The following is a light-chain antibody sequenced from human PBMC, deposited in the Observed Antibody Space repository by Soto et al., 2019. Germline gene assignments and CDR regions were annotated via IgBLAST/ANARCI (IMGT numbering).Light chain of an antibody. CDR1: SNDVGDYDY. V-gene: IGLV2-8*01. Sequence: QSVLTQPPSASGSPGQSVTISCTGTSNDVGDYDYVSWYQQHPGKAPKLMLYEVNKRPSGVPDRFSGSKSGYTASLTVSGLQAEDEADYYCSSYADSENLIFGGGTK. J-gene: IGLJ2*01. CDR2: EVN. CDR3: SSYADSENLI.